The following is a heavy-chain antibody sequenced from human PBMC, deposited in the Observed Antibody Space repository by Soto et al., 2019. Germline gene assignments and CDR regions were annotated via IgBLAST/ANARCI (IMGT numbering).Heavy chain of an antibody. D-gene: IGHD6-13*01. CDR1: GYTFTSYA. CDR3: ARDLRSSSSGGGYYYYGMDV. V-gene: IGHV1-3*01. J-gene: IGHJ6*02. CDR2: INVGNGNT. Sequence: ASVKVSCKASGYTFTSYAMHWVRQAPGQRLEWMGWINVGNGNTKYSQKFQGRVTITRDTSASTAYMELSSLRSEDTAVYYCARDLRSSSSGGGYYYYGMDVWGQGTTVTVSS.